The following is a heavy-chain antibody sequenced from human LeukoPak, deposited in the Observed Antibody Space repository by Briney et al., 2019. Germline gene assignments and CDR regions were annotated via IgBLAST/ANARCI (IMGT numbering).Heavy chain of an antibody. CDR3: AAYKAAALGGAFDI. Sequence: GGSLRLSCAASGFSVSNNYMSWVRQAPEKGLEWVSAISTSGSHTYYADSVKGRFTISRDNSKNTLYLQMNSLRAEDTAVYYCAAYKAAALGGAFDIWGQGTMVTVSS. CDR1: GFSVSNNY. D-gene: IGHD4-23*01. J-gene: IGHJ3*02. V-gene: IGHV3-23*01. CDR2: ISTSGSHT.